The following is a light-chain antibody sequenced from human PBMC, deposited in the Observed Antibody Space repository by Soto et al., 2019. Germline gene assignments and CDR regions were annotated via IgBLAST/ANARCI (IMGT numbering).Light chain of an antibody. CDR3: QQYNNWPP. Sequence: EIVMTQSPATLSVSPGERATLSCRASQSVSSNLAWYQQKPGQAPRLLIYGASTRATGIPARLSGSGSGTEFTITISSLQSEDFAVYYCQQYNNWPPFGQGTKVDIK. J-gene: IGKJ1*01. CDR1: QSVSSN. V-gene: IGKV3-15*01. CDR2: GAS.